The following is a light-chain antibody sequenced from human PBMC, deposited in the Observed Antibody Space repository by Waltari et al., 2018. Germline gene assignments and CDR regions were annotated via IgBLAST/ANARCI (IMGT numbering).Light chain of an antibody. CDR3: QQRSSWPS. V-gene: IGKV3-11*01. CDR1: QSISSY. J-gene: IGKJ4*01. CDR2: DAS. Sequence: EIVLPQSPVTLSLSPGERATLSCRASQSISSYLAWYQLKRGQAPRLLISDASLRAAGVPPRFSGSGSGTDFTLTISNVEPEDVAVYYCQQRSSWPSFGGGTSLEIK.